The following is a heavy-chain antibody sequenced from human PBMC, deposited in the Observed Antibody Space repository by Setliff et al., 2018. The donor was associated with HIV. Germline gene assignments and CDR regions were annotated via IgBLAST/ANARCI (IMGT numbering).Heavy chain of an antibody. CDR3: ATVSGRRPIFDY. V-gene: IGHV1-18*01. D-gene: IGHD5-12*01. CDR2: ISAYNGNT. CDR1: GYTFTTYG. J-gene: IGHJ4*02. Sequence: ASVKVSCKASGYTFTTYGISWVRQAPGQGLEWMGWISAYNGNTNYAQKLQGRVTMTIDTSTSTAYMELRSLRSDDTAVYYCATVSGRRPIFDYWGQGTLVTVSS.